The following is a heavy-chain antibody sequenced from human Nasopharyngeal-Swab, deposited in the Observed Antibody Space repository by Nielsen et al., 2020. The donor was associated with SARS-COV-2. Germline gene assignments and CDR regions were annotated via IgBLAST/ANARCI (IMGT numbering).Heavy chain of an antibody. CDR3: AGQGWFGELLRPFDY. D-gene: IGHD3-10*01. CDR2: IYYSGST. Sequence: SETLSLTCTVSGGSISSSSYYWGWNRQPPGKGLEWIGSIYYSGSTYYNPSLSSRVTISVDTSKNQFSLKLSSGTAADTAVYYCAGQGWFGELLRPFDYWGQGTLVTVSS. J-gene: IGHJ4*02. CDR1: GGSISSSSYY. V-gene: IGHV4-39*01.